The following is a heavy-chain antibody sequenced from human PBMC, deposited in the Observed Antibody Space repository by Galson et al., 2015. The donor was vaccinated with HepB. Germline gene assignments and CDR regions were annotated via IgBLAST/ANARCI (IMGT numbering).Heavy chain of an antibody. Sequence: SLRLSCAASGFTFSSYGMHWVRQAPGKGLEWVAVIWYDGSNKYYADSVKGRFTISRDNSKNTLYLQMNSLRAEDTAVYYCAKIDTSSTPLNAFDIWGQGTMVTVSS. V-gene: IGHV3-33*06. D-gene: IGHD2-2*01. CDR2: IWYDGSNK. J-gene: IGHJ3*02. CDR1: GFTFSSYG. CDR3: AKIDTSSTPLNAFDI.